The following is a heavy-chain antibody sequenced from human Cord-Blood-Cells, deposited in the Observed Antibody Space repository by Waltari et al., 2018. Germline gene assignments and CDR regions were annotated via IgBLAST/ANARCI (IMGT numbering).Heavy chain of an antibody. Sequence: EVQLVESGGGLVQPGGSLRLSCAGAGFTFSSYWMHWVRHAPGKGLVWIARINSDESSTSYADSVKGRFTISRDNAKNTLYLQMNSLRAEDTAVYYCARVAAAGPDYWGQGTLVTVSS. V-gene: IGHV3-74*01. D-gene: IGHD6-13*01. J-gene: IGHJ4*02. CDR3: ARVAAAGPDY. CDR2: INSDESST. CDR1: GFTFSSYW.